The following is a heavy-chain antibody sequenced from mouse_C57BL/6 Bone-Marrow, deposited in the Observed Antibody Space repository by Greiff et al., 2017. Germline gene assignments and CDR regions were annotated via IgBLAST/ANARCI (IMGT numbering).Heavy chain of an antibody. Sequence: EVQLVESGGGLVKPGGSLKLSCAASGFTFSSYAMSWVRQTPDKRLEWVATISDGGSSTYYPATVKGRFTLSRDKAKNNLYMKMSHLKSEDTAMYYCARESNYGSSWGFAYWGQGTLVTVSA. V-gene: IGHV5-4*01. CDR2: ISDGGSST. D-gene: IGHD1-1*01. CDR1: GFTFSSYA. J-gene: IGHJ3*01. CDR3: ARESNYGSSWGFAY.